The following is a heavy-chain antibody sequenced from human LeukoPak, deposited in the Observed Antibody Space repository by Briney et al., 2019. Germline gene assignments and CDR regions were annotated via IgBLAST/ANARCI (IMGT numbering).Heavy chain of an antibody. D-gene: IGHD6-13*01. CDR1: GFTVSSNY. V-gene: IGHV3-53*05. CDR2: IYSGGST. J-gene: IGHJ5*01. CDR3: AKDWGAATGTPPHDS. Sequence: GGSLRLSCAASGFTVSSNYMSWVRQAPGKGLEWVSVIYSGGSTYYADSVKGRFSISRDNSKNTLYLQMNSLRAEDTAVYYCAKDWGAATGTPPHDSWGQGTLVTVSS.